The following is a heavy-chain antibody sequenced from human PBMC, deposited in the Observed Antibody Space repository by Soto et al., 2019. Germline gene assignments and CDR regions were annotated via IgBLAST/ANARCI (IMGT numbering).Heavy chain of an antibody. J-gene: IGHJ4*02. Sequence: QVQLVESGGGVVQPGRSLRLSCAASGFMFRVYGMHWVRQAPGKGPEWVAVISSDGRSEFYADPVKGRFTISRDNPKTTVFLQMNSLRPEDTAIYYCAKHIDTPSGVSSRSRGALLDYWGQGTLVTVSS. V-gene: IGHV3-30*18. CDR1: GFMFRVYG. CDR2: ISSDGRSE. CDR3: AKHIDTPSGVSSRSRGALLDY. D-gene: IGHD2-2*01.